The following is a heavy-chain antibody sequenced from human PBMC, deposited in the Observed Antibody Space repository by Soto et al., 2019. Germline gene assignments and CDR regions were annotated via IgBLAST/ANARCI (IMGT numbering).Heavy chain of an antibody. Sequence: ASVKVSCKASGYTFTSYGISWVRQAPGQGLEWMGWISAYNGNTNYAQKLQGRVTMTTDTSTSTAYMELSSLRSEDTAVYYCAGPITIFGVANYYGMDVWGQGTTVTVSS. J-gene: IGHJ6*02. CDR1: GYTFTSYG. CDR2: ISAYNGNT. D-gene: IGHD3-3*01. CDR3: AGPITIFGVANYYGMDV. V-gene: IGHV1-18*01.